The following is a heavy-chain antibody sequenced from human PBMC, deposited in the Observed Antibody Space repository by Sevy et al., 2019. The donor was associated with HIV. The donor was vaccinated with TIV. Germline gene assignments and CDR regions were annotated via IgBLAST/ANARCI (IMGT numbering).Heavy chain of an antibody. CDR1: GFTFGDYA. D-gene: IGHD4-17*01. CDR2: IRSKAYGGTT. V-gene: IGHV3-49*03. J-gene: IGHJ6*03. Sequence: GGSLRLSCTASGFTFGDYAMSWFRQAPGKGLEWVGLIRSKAYGGTTEYAASVKGRFTISRDDSKSIAYLQMNSLKTEDTAVYYCTRGSVTTNYYYMDVWGKGTTVTVSS. CDR3: TRGSVTTNYYYMDV.